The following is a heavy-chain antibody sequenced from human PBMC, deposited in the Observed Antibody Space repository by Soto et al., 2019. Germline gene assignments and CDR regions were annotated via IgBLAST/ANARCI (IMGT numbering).Heavy chain of an antibody. CDR2: IYYSGST. J-gene: IGHJ4*02. CDR3: ARDPCGSYFDY. Sequence: PSETLSLTCTVSGGSISSYYWSWIRQPPGKGLEWIGYIYYSGSTNYNPSLKSRVTISVDTSKNQFSLKLSSVTAADTAVYSCARDPCGSYFDYWGQGTLVTVSS. D-gene: IGHD1-26*01. V-gene: IGHV4-59*01. CDR1: GGSISSYY.